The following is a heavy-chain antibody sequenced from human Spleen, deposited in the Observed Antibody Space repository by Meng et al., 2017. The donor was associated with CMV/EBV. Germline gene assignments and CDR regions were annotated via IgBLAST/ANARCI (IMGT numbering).Heavy chain of an antibody. D-gene: IGHD4-23*01. CDR1: GFTFSSYS. Sequence: GGSLRLSCAASGFTFSSYSMNWVRQAPGKGLEWVSSISSGSSYIYYADSVKGRFTISRDNAKNSLYLQMNSLRAEDTAVYYCARWVTTVVTVDYWGQGTLVTVSS. V-gene: IGHV3-21*01. CDR3: ARWVTTVVTVDY. CDR2: ISSGSSYI. J-gene: IGHJ4*02.